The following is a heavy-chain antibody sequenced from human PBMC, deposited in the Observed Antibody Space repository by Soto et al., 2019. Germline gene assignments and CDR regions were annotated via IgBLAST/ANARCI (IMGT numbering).Heavy chain of an antibody. D-gene: IGHD6-13*01. J-gene: IGHJ5*02. Sequence: QVQLVESGGGVVQPGRSLRLSCAASGFTFSSYGMHWVRQAPGKVLEWVAVISYDGSNKYYADSVKGRFTISRDNSKNTLYLQMNSLRAEDTAVYYCAKDAAAAGPYNWFDPWGQGTLVTVSS. V-gene: IGHV3-30*18. CDR1: GFTFSSYG. CDR3: AKDAAAAGPYNWFDP. CDR2: ISYDGSNK.